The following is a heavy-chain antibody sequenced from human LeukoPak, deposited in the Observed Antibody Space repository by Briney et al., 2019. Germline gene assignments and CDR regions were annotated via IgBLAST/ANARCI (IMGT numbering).Heavy chain of an antibody. CDR3: AKSFRYYDSSGYYHFDY. D-gene: IGHD3-22*01. J-gene: IGHJ4*02. CDR1: GFTFSSYA. V-gene: IGHV3-23*01. CDR2: ISGST. Sequence: GGSLRLSCAASGFTFSSYAMSWVRQAPGKGLEWVSAISGSTYYADSVKGRFTISRDNSKNTLYLQMNRLRAEDTAVYYCAKSFRYYDSSGYYHFDYWGRGTLVTVSS.